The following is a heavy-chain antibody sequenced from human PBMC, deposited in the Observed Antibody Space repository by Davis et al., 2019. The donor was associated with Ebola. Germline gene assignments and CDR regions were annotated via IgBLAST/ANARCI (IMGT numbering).Heavy chain of an antibody. CDR1: GFTFSSYA. Sequence: GESLKISCAASGFTFSSYAMSWVRQAPGKGLEWVSAISGSGGSTYYADSVKGRFTISRDNSKNTLYLQMNSLRAEDTAVYYCAKAGDYVWGSYRSRWYYFDYWGQGTLVTVSS. D-gene: IGHD3-16*02. J-gene: IGHJ4*02. CDR3: AKAGDYVWGSYRSRWYYFDY. CDR2: ISGSGGST. V-gene: IGHV3-23*01.